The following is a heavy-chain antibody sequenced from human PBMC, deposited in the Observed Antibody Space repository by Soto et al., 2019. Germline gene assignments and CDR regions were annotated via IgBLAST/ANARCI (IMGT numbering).Heavy chain of an antibody. J-gene: IGHJ5*02. V-gene: IGHV5-51*01. CDR3: ARHGFYGDYSSNYFDP. D-gene: IGHD4-17*01. CDR2: IYPSDSQT. Sequence: GESLKISCKGSGYSFSNWWIAWVRQMPGKGLEYMGIIYPSDSQTRYSPSFQSQVTISADKSISTAYLQWSSLKASDTAIYYCARHGFYGDYSSNYFDPWGQGTLVTVSS. CDR1: GYSFSNWW.